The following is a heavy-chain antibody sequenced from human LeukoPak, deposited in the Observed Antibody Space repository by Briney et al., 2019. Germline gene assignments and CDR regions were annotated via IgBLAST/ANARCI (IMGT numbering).Heavy chain of an antibody. V-gene: IGHV3-30*03. CDR1: GFTFSSYG. CDR3: ARAGRADGDYHYFDY. CDR2: ISYDGSNK. J-gene: IGHJ4*02. Sequence: GGSLRLSCAASGFTFSSYGMHWVRQAPGKGLEWVAVISYDGSNKYYADSVKGRFTISRDNSKNTLYLQMNSLRAVDTAVYYCARAGRADGDYHYFDYWGQGTLVTVSS. D-gene: IGHD4-17*01.